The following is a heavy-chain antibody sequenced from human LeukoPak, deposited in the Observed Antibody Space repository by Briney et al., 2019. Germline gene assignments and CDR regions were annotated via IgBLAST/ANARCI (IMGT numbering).Heavy chain of an antibody. CDR3: AKDAKDYYDSSGYYYEGHFDY. CDR2: ISGSGGST. V-gene: IGHV3-23*01. J-gene: IGHJ4*02. D-gene: IGHD3-22*01. Sequence: PGGSLRLSCAASGFTFSSYAMSWVRQAPGKGLEWVSAISGSGGSTYYADSVKGRFTISRGNSKNTLYLQMNSLRAEDTAVYYCAKDAKDYYDSSGYYYEGHFDYWGQGTLVTVSS. CDR1: GFTFSSYA.